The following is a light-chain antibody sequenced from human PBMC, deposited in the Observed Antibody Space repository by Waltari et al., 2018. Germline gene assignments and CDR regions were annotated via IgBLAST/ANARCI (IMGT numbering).Light chain of an antibody. CDR2: AGS. V-gene: IGKV1-39*01. J-gene: IGKJ3*01. CDR1: QSISSY. CDR3: HQSYSTPLFT. Sequence: DIKLTQSPSSLSASVGDSVTITCQASQSISSYLNWYQQKPGKAPKLLSYAGSSLPRGVPLRFSGSGAETDFTLTISSLQPEDFATYFCHQSYSTPLFTFGPGTKVDIK.